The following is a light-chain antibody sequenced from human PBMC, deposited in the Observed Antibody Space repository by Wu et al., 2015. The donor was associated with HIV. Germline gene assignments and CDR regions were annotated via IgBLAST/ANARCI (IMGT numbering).Light chain of an antibody. V-gene: IGKV3-11*01. J-gene: IGKJ1*01. Sequence: EIVLTQSPATLSLSPGERATLSCRASQSASSYLAWYQQKPGQAPKVLIYDASNRATGIPARFSGSGSGTDFILTISSLEPEDFAVYYCQQRSNWPWTFGQGTKVEIK. CDR3: QQRSNWPWT. CDR1: QSASSY. CDR2: DAS.